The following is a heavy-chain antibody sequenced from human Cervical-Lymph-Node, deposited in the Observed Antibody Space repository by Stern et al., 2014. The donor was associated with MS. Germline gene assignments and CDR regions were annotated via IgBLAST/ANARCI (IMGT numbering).Heavy chain of an antibody. CDR3: ARDTTELGSPKQIYYYYGMDV. D-gene: IGHD7-27*01. J-gene: IGHJ6*02. CDR2: ISAYIGNT. V-gene: IGHV1-18*01. CDR1: GYTFTSYG. Sequence: QVQLVQSGAEVKKPGASVKVSCKASGYTFTSYGISWVRQAPGQGLERMGWISAYIGNTNYAQKLQGRVTMTTDTSTSTAYMELRSLRSDDTAVYYCARDTTELGSPKQIYYYYGMDVWGQGTTVTVSS.